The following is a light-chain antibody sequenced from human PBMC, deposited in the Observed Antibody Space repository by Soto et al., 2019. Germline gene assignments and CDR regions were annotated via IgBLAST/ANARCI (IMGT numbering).Light chain of an antibody. CDR2: AAS. J-gene: IGKJ3*01. Sequence: DIQMTQSPSSLSASVGDRVTITCRASQSISSYLNWYQQKPGKAPKLLIYAASSLQSGVPSRFSGIGSGTDFSLTISSLQPEDFATYYCQQSYSTVFTFGPGTKVDIK. CDR3: QQSYSTVFT. V-gene: IGKV1-39*01. CDR1: QSISSY.